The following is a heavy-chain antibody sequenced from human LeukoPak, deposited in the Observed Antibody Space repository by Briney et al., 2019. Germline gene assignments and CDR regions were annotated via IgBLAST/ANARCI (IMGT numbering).Heavy chain of an antibody. CDR2: ISAYNGNT. CDR1: GYTFTSYG. Sequence: ASVKVSCKASGYTFTSYGISWVRQAPGQGLEWMGWISAYNGNTNYAQKLQGRVTMTRNTSISTAYMELSSLRSEDTAVYYWARGNILTGVLYNWFDPWGQGTLVTVSS. D-gene: IGHD3-9*01. V-gene: IGHV1-18*01. J-gene: IGHJ5*02. CDR3: ARGNILTGVLYNWFDP.